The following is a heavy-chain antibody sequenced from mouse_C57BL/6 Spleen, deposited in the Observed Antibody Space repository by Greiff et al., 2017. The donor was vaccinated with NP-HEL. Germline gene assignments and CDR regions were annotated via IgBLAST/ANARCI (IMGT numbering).Heavy chain of an antibody. CDR3: AIGNQGAMDY. Sequence: VQLQQSGPELVKPGASVKISCKASGYAFSSSWMNWVKQRPGKGLEWIGRIYPGDGDTNYNGKFKGKATLTADKSSSTAYMQLSSLTSEDSAVYFCAIGNQGAMDYWGQGTSVTVSS. J-gene: IGHJ4*01. D-gene: IGHD2-1*01. V-gene: IGHV1-82*01. CDR1: GYAFSSSW. CDR2: IYPGDGDT.